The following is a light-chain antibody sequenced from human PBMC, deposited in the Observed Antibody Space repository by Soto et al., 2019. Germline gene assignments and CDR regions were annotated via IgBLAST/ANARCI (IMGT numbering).Light chain of an antibody. V-gene: IGLV2-14*01. CDR2: EVS. CDR3: SSYRSSNPLV. Sequence: QSALTQPASVSGSPGQSITISCTGSSSDIGGYNFVSWYQQYPGKAPKLMIHEVSNRPSGVSNRFSGSKSGNTASLTISGLQAEDEANYYCSSYRSSNPLVFGGGTKLTVL. CDR1: SSDIGGYNF. J-gene: IGLJ2*01.